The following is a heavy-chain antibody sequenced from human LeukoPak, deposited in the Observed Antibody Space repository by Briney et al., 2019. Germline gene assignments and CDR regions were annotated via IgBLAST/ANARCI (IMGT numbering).Heavy chain of an antibody. CDR2: IRSKANSYAT. J-gene: IGHJ6*03. CDR1: GFTFSGSA. CDR3: TRDGDTGMVGGYYYYMDV. V-gene: IGHV3-73*01. D-gene: IGHD5-18*01. Sequence: PGGSLRLSCAASGFTFSGSAMHWVRQASGKGLEWVGRIRSKANSYATAYAASVKGRFSISRDNAKNSLYLQMNTLRAEDTAVYYCTRDGDTGMVGGYYYYMDVWGKGTTVTVSS.